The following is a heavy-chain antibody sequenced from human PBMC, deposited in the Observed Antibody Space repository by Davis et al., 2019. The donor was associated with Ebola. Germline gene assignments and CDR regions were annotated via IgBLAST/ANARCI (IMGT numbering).Heavy chain of an antibody. D-gene: IGHD6-19*01. CDR1: GFTFSNYW. CDR2: INSDGSST. V-gene: IGHV3-74*01. Sequence: PGGSLRLSCEASGFTFSNYWMNWVRQAPGEGLVWVSRINSDGSSTSYADSVKGRFTVSRDNSKNALFLQMNSLRAEDTATYYCARDNGYNSGHAFEIWGHGTVVTVSA. CDR3: ARDNGYNSGHAFEI. J-gene: IGHJ3*02.